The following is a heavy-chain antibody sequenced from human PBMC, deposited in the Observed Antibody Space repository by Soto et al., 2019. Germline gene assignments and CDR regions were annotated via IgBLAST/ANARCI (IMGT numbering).Heavy chain of an antibody. Sequence: SETLSLTCAVYGGSFSCYYWSWIRQPPGKGLEWIGEINHSGSTNYNPSLKSRVTISVDTSKNQFSLKLSSVTAADTAVYYCARFRVVANRGYYYYGMDVWGQGTTVTV. J-gene: IGHJ6*02. D-gene: IGHD3-10*01. V-gene: IGHV4-34*01. CDR1: GGSFSCYY. CDR3: ARFRVVANRGYYYYGMDV. CDR2: INHSGST.